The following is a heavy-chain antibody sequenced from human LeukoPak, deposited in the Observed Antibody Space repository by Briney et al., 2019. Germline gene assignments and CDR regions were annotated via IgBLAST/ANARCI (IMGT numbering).Heavy chain of an antibody. V-gene: IGHV1-2*02. CDR2: INPNSGGT. D-gene: IGHD1-14*01. J-gene: IGHJ6*02. CDR3: ARNRVNAYYYGMDV. CDR1: GYTFTGYY. Sequence: GASVKVSCKASGYTFTGYYMHWVRQAPGQGLEWMGWINPNSGGTNYAQKFPGRVTMTRDTSISTAYMELSRLRSDDTAVYYCARNRVNAYYYGMDVWGQGTTVTVSS.